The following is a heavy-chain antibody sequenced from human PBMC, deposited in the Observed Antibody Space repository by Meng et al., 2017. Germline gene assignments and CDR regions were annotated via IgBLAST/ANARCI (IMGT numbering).Heavy chain of an antibody. CDR2: IRSKANSYAT. Sequence: GESLKISCAASWFTFSGSAMHWVRQASGKGLEWGGRIRSKANSYATAYAASVKGRFTISRDDSKNTAYLQMNSLKTEDTAVYYCTRHWTMVRGVIRGGYYYYGMNVWGQGTTVTVSS. V-gene: IGHV3-73*01. CDR3: TRHWTMVRGVIRGGYYYYGMNV. J-gene: IGHJ6*02. CDR1: WFTFSGSA. D-gene: IGHD3-10*01.